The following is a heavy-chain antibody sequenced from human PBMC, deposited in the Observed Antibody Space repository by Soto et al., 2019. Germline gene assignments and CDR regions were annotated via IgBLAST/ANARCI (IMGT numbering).Heavy chain of an antibody. D-gene: IGHD4-17*01. V-gene: IGHV1-69*01. CDR1: GGTFSSYA. CDR2: IIPIFGTA. J-gene: IGHJ4*02. Sequence: QVQLVQSGAEVKKPGSSVKVSCKASGGTFSSYAISWVRQAPGQGLEWMGGIIPIFGTANYAQKFQGRVTMTADESKSTASMELSSLRSEDTAEYYCAREGTVTKSKPFDYLGQGTVVTVSS. CDR3: AREGTVTKSKPFDY.